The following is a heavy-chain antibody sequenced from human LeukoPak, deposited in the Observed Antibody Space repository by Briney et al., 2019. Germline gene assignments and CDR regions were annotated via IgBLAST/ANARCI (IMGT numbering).Heavy chain of an antibody. CDR3: ARKLRGWFDP. J-gene: IGHJ5*02. V-gene: IGHV3-23*01. D-gene: IGHD4-23*01. Sequence: SGGSLRLSCAASGFTFSSYAMSWVRQAPGKGLEWVSAISGSGGSTYYADSVKGRFTISRDNSKNTLYLQMNSLRAEDTAVYYCARKLRGWFDPWGQGTLVTDSS. CDR1: GFTFSSYA. CDR2: ISGSGGST.